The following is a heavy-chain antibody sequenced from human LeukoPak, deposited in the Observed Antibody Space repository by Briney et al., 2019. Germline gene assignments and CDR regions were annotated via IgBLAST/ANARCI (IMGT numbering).Heavy chain of an antibody. Sequence: APVKVSCKASGGTFSSYAISWVRQAPGQGLEWMGGIIPIFGTANYAQKFQGRVTITADESTSTAYMELSSLRSEDTAVYYCARDRTSSSWWNSGRYFDYWAREPWSPSPQ. V-gene: IGHV1-69*13. J-gene: IGHJ4*02. CDR2: IIPIFGTA. D-gene: IGHD6-13*01. CDR3: ARDRTSSSWWNSGRYFDY. CDR1: GGTFSSYA.